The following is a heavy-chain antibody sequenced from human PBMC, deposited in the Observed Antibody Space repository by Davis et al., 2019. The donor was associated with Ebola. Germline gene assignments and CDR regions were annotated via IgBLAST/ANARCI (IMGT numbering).Heavy chain of an antibody. D-gene: IGHD3-22*01. J-gene: IGHJ5*02. V-gene: IGHV4-34*01. CDR3: AREGRSGYSNWFDP. Sequence: MPGGSLRLSCAVYGGSFSGYYWSWIRQPPGKGLEWIGEINHGGRTNYNPSLKSRVTISVDTSKNQFSLKMSSVTASDTAVYYCAREGRSGYSNWFDPWGQGTLVTVSS. CDR1: GGSFSGYY. CDR2: INHGGRT.